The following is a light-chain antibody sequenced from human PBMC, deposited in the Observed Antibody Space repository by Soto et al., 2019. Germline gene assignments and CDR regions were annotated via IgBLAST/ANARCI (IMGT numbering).Light chain of an antibody. CDR3: QQSYSTPRT. CDR1: QSISSY. J-gene: IGKJ1*01. CDR2: AAS. V-gene: IGKV1-39*01. Sequence: DIQMTQSPSSLSASVGDRVTLTCRASQSISSYLNWYQQKPGKAPNLVIYAASNLQSGVPSRFSGSGSGTDFTLTNSSLQPEDFATYYCQQSYSTPRTFGQGNKVEIK.